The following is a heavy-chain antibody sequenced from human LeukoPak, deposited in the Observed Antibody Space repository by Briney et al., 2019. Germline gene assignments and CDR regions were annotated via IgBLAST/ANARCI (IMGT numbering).Heavy chain of an antibody. D-gene: IGHD2-15*01. V-gene: IGHV3-73*01. CDR1: GLSFSGSA. J-gene: IGHJ6*02. Sequence: GGSLRLSCAASGLSFSGSAMHWVRQASGRGLEWLGRISSKANSYVTAYAASVSGRFIISRDDSRNTAYLQMNSLQTEDTAVYYCTRHSDKYSSGAGCYVYNFYGMDVWGQGTTVTVSS. CDR3: TRHSDKYSSGAGCYVYNFYGMDV. CDR2: ISSKANSYVT.